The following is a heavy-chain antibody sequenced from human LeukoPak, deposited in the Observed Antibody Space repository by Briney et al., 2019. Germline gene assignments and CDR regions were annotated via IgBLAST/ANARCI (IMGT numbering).Heavy chain of an antibody. CDR2: INPSLGTT. J-gene: IGHJ4*02. D-gene: IGHD6-13*01. V-gene: IGHV1-46*01. CDR3: ARGPYSSSWYQDY. Sequence: ASVKVSCKTSGYTFTSYYMYWVRQAPGQGLEWMGMINPSLGTTSYAQRFQGRVTMTRDTSTSTVYMNLGSLRSEDTAVYYCARGPYSSSWYQDYWGQGTLVTVSS. CDR1: GYTFTSYY.